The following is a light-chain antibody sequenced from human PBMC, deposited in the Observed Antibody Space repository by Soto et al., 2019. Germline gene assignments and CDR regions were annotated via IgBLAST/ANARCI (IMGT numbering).Light chain of an antibody. J-gene: IGKJ4*01. CDR2: AAS. CDR3: QQTYSTPLT. V-gene: IGKV1-39*01. CDR1: QSISNH. Sequence: DIQMTQSPSSLSAFVGDRVTITCRASQSISNHLNWYQQRPGKAPNLLIYAASSLQSGVPSRFSASGSGTDFTLTINSLQPEDFATYYCQQTYSTPLTLGGGTKVEIK.